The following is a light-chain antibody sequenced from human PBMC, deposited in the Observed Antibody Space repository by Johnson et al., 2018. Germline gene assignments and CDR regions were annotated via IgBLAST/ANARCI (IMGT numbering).Light chain of an antibody. V-gene: IGLV1-51*02. Sequence: QSVLTQPPSVSAAPGQKVTISCSGSSSNIGNNYVSWYQQLPGTAPKLLIYENNKRPSGIPDRFSGSKSGTSATLASPGSKPGDEADYYCGTWDSSLSAGNVFGTGTKVTVL. CDR2: ENN. CDR3: GTWDSSLSAGNV. CDR1: SSNIGNNY. J-gene: IGLJ1*01.